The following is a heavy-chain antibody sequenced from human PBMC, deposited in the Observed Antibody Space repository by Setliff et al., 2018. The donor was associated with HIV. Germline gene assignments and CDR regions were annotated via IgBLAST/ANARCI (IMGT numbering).Heavy chain of an antibody. CDR3: ARSRPRSMDFYMDV. V-gene: IGHV4-61*09. CDR2: IHTSGRT. D-gene: IGHD2-8*01. CDR1: GDSISSGSYY. J-gene: IGHJ6*03. Sequence: PSETLSLTCSVSGDSISSGSYYWSWIRLPAGKGLEWIGQIHTSGRTNYNPSLKSRVTISVDRSKNQFSLNLSSVTAADTAVYYCARSRPRSMDFYMDVWGKGTTVTVSS.